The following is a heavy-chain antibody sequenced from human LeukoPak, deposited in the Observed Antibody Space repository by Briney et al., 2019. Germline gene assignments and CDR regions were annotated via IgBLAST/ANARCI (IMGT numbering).Heavy chain of an antibody. CDR3: AKPGYYYGSASYPFDY. D-gene: IGHD3-10*01. Sequence: GGTLRPSCAASGFTFSSYAMSWGRQAPGKGLEGVSTISGSGGSTYYAGSVKGRFTISRDNSKNTLYLQINSLRAEDTAVYYCAKPGYYYGSASYPFDYWGQGTLVTVSS. CDR2: ISGSGGST. CDR1: GFTFSSYA. V-gene: IGHV3-23*01. J-gene: IGHJ4*02.